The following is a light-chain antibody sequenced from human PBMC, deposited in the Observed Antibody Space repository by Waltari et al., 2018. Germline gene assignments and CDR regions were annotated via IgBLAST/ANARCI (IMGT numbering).Light chain of an antibody. CDR2: RTS. CDR3: QQYAATPLT. J-gene: IGKJ4*02. Sequence: DIQMTQAPSSLSASVGDRATITCRASKAISNSLAWYQQKPGKAPKVLLYRTSTLESVVPSRFSGSGTGTDYTLTISSLQPEDFATYYCQQYAATPLTFGGGTKVEIK. CDR1: KAISNS. V-gene: IGKV1-NL1*01.